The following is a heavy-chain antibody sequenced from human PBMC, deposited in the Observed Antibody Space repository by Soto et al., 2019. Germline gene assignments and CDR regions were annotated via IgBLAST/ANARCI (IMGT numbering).Heavy chain of an antibody. CDR1: GGTFSSYA. CDR2: IIPIFGTA. J-gene: IGHJ6*02. V-gene: IGHV1-69*06. Sequence: SVKVSCKASGGTFSSYAISWLRQAPGQGLEWMGGIIPIFGTANYAQKFQGQVTISADKSISTAYLQWSSLKASDTAMYYCARHDVLEGMDVWGQGTTVTVSS. D-gene: IGHD3-3*02. CDR3: ARHDVLEGMDV.